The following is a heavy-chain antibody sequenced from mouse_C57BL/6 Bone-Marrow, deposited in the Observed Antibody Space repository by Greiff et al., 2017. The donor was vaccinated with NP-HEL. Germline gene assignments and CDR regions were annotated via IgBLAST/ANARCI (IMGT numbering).Heavy chain of an antibody. CDR3: VRREAYYRDYYAMDD. D-gene: IGHD2-12*01. J-gene: IGHJ4*01. Sequence: GGGLVQPKGSLKLSCAASGFSFNTYAMNWVRQAPGKGLEWVARIRSKSNNYATYYAESVKDRFNISSDDSESMLYLQMNNLKTKDTAMYYCVRREAYYRDYYAMDDWGQGTSVTVSS. V-gene: IGHV10-1*01. CDR1: GFSFNTYA. CDR2: IRSKSNNYAT.